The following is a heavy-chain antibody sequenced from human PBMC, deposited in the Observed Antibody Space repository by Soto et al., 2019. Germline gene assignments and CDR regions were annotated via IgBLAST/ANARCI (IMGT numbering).Heavy chain of an antibody. D-gene: IGHD6-6*01. CDR2: ISYDGSNK. V-gene: IGHV3-30*18. Sequence: VQLLESGGGLVQPGGSLSLSCAASGFTFISYAISWVRQAPGKGLECVAVISYDGSNKYYADSLKGRFTISRDNSKHTLYLQMNTLRAEDPAVYCCAKDGAAACPDHWCEGTLVTVSS. J-gene: IGHJ4*02. CDR1: GFTFISYA. CDR3: AKDGAAACPDH.